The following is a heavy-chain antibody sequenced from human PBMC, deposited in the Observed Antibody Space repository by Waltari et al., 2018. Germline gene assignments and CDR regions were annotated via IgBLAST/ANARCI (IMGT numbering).Heavy chain of an antibody. Sequence: QVQLVQSGAEVKEPGASVKVSCKASGYTFTTFAMHWVRQAPGQGLEVMGWINPGNGNTKYSQKFPARVTITRDTFASTVYMDLRSLRSEDTAVYFCATNVWLPNLNFDSWGQGTLVTVSS. J-gene: IGHJ4*02. CDR2: INPGNGNT. CDR3: ATNVWLPNLNFDS. D-gene: IGHD3-22*01. V-gene: IGHV1-3*01. CDR1: GYTFTTFA.